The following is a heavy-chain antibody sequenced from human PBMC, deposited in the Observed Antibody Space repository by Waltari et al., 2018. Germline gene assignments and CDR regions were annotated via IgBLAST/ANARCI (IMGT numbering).Heavy chain of an antibody. CDR3: ARDPASSSWDDAFYI. D-gene: IGHD6-13*01. J-gene: IGHJ3*02. Sequence: QVQLQESGPGLVKPSETLSLTCTVSGGSISSHYRSWIRQPPGKGLEWIGYIYYSGSTNYNPSLNSRVTISVYTSKNQFALKLSSVTAADTAVYYCARDPASSSWDDAFYIWGQGTMVTVSS. V-gene: IGHV4-59*11. CDR2: IYYSGST. CDR1: GGSISSHY.